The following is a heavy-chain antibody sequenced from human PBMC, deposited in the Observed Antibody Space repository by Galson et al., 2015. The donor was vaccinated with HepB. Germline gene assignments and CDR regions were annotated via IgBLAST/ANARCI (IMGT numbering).Heavy chain of an antibody. CDR3: ARDHTPYYYGSGSYLDY. J-gene: IGHJ4*02. CDR2: IWYDGSIK. D-gene: IGHD3-10*01. V-gene: IGHV3-33*01. CDR1: GFTFSSYG. Sequence: SLRLSCAASGFTFSSYGMHWVRQAPGKGLEWVAVIWYDGSIKYYADSVKGRFTISRDNSKNTLYLQMNSLRAEDTAVYYCARDHTPYYYGSGSYLDYWGQGTLVTVSS.